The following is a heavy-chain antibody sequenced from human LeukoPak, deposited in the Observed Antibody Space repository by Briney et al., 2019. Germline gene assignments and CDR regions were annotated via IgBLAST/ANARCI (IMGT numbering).Heavy chain of an antibody. CDR3: ARSITMVRGARRAFDI. J-gene: IGHJ3*02. CDR2: INHSGST. D-gene: IGHD3-10*01. Sequence: PSETLSLTCAVYGGSFSGYYWSWIRQPPGKGLEWIGEINHSGSTNYNPSLKSRVTISVDTSTNQFPLKLSSVTAADTAVYYCARSITMVRGARRAFDIWGQGTMVTVSS. CDR1: GGSFSGYY. V-gene: IGHV4-34*01.